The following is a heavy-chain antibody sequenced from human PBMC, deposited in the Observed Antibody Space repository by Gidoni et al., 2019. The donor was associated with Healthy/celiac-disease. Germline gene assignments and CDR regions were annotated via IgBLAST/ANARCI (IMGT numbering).Heavy chain of an antibody. V-gene: IGHV4-59*01. CDR1: GGSLSSYY. D-gene: IGHD1-26*01. J-gene: IGHJ4*02. CDR2: IDYIGST. CDR3: ARGGYSGSYHDFDY. Sequence: QVQLQESGPGLVKPSETLSLTCTVSGGSLSSYYWSWIRQPPGKGLEWIGYIDYIGSTNYNPSLKSRVTISVDTSKNQFSLKLSSVTAADTAVYYCARGGYSGSYHDFDYWGQGTLVTVSS.